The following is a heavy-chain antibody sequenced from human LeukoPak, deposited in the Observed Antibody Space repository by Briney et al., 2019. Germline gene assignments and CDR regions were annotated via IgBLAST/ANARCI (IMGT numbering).Heavy chain of an antibody. CDR1: GFTFSSYS. V-gene: IGHV3-21*01. J-gene: IGHJ4*02. CDR2: ISSSSSYI. D-gene: IGHD5-12*01. CDR3: ARVGRRGYSGYASDY. Sequence: GGSLRLSCAASGFTFSSYSMNWVRQAPGNGLEWVSSISSSSSYIYYADSVKGRFTISRDNAKNSLYLQMNSLRAEDTAVYYCARVGRRGYSGYASDYWGQGTLVTVSS.